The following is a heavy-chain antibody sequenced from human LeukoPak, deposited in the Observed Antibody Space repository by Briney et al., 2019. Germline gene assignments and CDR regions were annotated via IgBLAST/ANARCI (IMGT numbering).Heavy chain of an antibody. CDR1: GYTFSSYY. CDR2: INPSGGST. J-gene: IGHJ4*02. D-gene: IGHD7-27*01. V-gene: IGHV1-46*01. Sequence: ASVKVSCKASGYTFSSYYMHWVRQAPGQGLEWMGIINPSGGSTSYAQKFQGRVTMTRDTSTSTVYMELSSLRSEDTAVYYCVRDFGTGEYYFDYWGQGTLVTVSS. CDR3: VRDFGTGEYYFDY.